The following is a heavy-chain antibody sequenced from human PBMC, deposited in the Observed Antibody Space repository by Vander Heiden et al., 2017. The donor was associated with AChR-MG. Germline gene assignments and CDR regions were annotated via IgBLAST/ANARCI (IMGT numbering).Heavy chain of an antibody. V-gene: IGHV4-39*01. CDR2: IYYSRRT. Sequence: QLQLQESGPGLVKPSETLTLTCSGSGGSIGSGSYFWGWLRKPPEKGLEWIASIYYSRRTYYNPSLRSRVTMSIDTSKNRFSLKLTSVTAADTAVYYCGRHVRRLGMPWYFDLWGHGTLVTVSS. CDR3: GRHVRRLGMPWYFDL. J-gene: IGHJ2*01. D-gene: IGHD3-9*01. CDR1: GGSIGSGSYF.